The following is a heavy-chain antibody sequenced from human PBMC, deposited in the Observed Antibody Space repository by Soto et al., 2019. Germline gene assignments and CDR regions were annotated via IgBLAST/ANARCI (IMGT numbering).Heavy chain of an antibody. V-gene: IGHV1-18*01. CDR1: GYTFTSYG. CDR2: ISAYNGNT. J-gene: IGHJ5*02. D-gene: IGHD6-19*01. CDR3: ARVRSVAGSYNWFDP. Sequence: QVQLVQSGAEVKKPGTSVKVSCKASGYTFTSYGISWVRQAPGQGLEWMGWISAYNGNTNYAQKLQGRVTMTTDTSTSTAYMELRSLRSDDTAVYYCARVRSVAGSYNWFDPWGQGTLVTVSS.